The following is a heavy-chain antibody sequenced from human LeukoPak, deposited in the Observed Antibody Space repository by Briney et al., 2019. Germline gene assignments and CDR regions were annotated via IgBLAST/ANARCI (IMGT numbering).Heavy chain of an antibody. V-gene: IGHV4-39*07. D-gene: IGHD3-10*01. CDR2: IYSSGST. CDR1: GASISSGSNY. Sequence: PSETLSLTCSVSGASISSGSNYWGWLRQPPGKTLEWIGSIYSSGSTYYNSSLKSLAIIIIDTPKNHYSLTLSSVTAADTAVYYCARSDGYGLVGIWGQGTMVTVSS. CDR3: ARSDGYGLVGI. J-gene: IGHJ3*02.